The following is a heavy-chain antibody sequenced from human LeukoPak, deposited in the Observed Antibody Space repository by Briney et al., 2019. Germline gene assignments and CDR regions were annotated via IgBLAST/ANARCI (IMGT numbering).Heavy chain of an antibody. Sequence: GGSLRLSCAASGFTFSSYSMNWVRQAPGKGLEWVSYISSSSSTIYYADSVKGRFTISRDNAKNSLYLQMNSLRDEDTAVYYCARVAYSYGVYYSDYWGQGTLVTVSS. D-gene: IGHD5-18*01. CDR3: ARVAYSYGVYYSDY. CDR2: ISSSSSTI. J-gene: IGHJ4*02. CDR1: GFTFSSYS. V-gene: IGHV3-48*02.